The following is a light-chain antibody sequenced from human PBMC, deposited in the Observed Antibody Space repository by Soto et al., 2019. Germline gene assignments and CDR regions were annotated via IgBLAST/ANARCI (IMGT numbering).Light chain of an antibody. Sequence: DIQMTQTPSTLSASVGDRVTITCRASQSISSSLAWYQQKPGKAPKLLIYKASSLQSGVPSRFSGSGSGTEFTLTISSLHPDDFATYYCQQYNSYSTFGQGTKVEIK. CDR1: QSISSS. CDR3: QQYNSYST. J-gene: IGKJ1*01. V-gene: IGKV1-5*03. CDR2: KAS.